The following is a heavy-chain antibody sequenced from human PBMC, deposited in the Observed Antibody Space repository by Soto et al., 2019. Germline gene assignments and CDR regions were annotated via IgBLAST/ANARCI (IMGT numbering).Heavy chain of an antibody. D-gene: IGHD4-4*01. CDR1: GGSITSNNYY. CDR3: ARDTGYSSADY. J-gene: IGHJ4*02. V-gene: IGHV4-30-4*01. Sequence: QVQLQESGPGLVKPSQTLSLTCTVSGGSITSNNYYWSWIRQPPGKGLEWIGYIYYSGNTYHNPSLKSRVSISVDTSKSQFSLELSSVTAADTAVYYCARDTGYSSADYWGQGTLVTVSS. CDR2: IYYSGNT.